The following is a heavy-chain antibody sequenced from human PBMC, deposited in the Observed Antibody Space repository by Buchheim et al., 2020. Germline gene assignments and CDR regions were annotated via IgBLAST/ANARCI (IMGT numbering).Heavy chain of an antibody. CDR2: CKSDGSTA. CDR1: AGFSINCNW. CDR3: ARDDYHRY. J-gene: IGHJ4*02. Sequence: EVQLVESGGGLVQPGGSLRLSCVGSAGFSINCNWMHWVRQAPGKVLVWVFRCKSDGSTASYADSVKGRITTSSTTANNTQYLQRNSLTVDDTAVYYCARDDYHRYWGQGTL. V-gene: IGHV3-74*01. D-gene: IGHD4-11*01.